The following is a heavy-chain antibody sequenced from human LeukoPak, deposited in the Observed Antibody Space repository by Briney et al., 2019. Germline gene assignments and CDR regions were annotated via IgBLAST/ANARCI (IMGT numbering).Heavy chain of an antibody. D-gene: IGHD6-13*01. CDR1: GFTFSSYA. CDR3: ARASRGDSSSWYVRY. J-gene: IGHJ4*02. V-gene: IGHV3-30-3*01. CDR2: ISYDGSNK. Sequence: GGSLRLSCAASGFTFSSYAMHWVRQAPGKGLEWVAVISYDGSNKYYADSVKGRFTISRDNFKNTLYLQMNSLRAEDTAVYYCARASRGDSSSWYVRYWGQGTLVTVSS.